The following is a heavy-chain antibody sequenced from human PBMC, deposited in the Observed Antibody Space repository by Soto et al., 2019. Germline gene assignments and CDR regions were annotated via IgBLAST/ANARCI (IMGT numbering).Heavy chain of an antibody. J-gene: IGHJ6*03. Sequence: PGGSLRLSCDASGFASRVYYMTWVRQAPGKGLEWVSVIYAGGDTYYADSVRGRFAISRDISKNTLYLHMNSLRAVDTAVYYCAREYYYHMDVWGNGTTVTVSS. CDR1: GFASRVYY. V-gene: IGHV3-66*01. CDR3: AREYYYHMDV. CDR2: IYAGGDT.